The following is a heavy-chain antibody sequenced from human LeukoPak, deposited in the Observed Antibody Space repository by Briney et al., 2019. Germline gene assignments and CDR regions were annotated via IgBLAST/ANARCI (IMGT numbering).Heavy chain of an antibody. J-gene: IGHJ4*02. V-gene: IGHV4-39*07. CDR1: GGSIISDSYF. D-gene: IGHD3-9*01. Sequence: PSETLSLTCTVSGGSIISDSYFWSWLRQPPGKGLEWVGSISYDRTTYYNASLESRLSVSIDSSESQFSLRLTSVTAADTAVYFCSGDLRLRYFNWLALPLFQFWGQGSLVTVSS. CDR3: SGDLRLRYFNWLALPLFQF. CDR2: ISYDRTT.